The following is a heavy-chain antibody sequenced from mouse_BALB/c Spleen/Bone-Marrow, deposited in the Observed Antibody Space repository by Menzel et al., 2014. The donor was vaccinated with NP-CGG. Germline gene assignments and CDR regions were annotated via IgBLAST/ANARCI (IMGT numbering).Heavy chain of an antibody. V-gene: IGHV3-8*02. J-gene: IGHJ4*01. D-gene: IGHD1-1*01. CDR3: ARGGGSSYNYAMDY. Sequence: EVQLQESGPSLVKPSQTLSLPCSATGDSITSGYWNWIRKFPGNKLEYMGYISYSGSTYYNPSLKSRISITRDTSKNQYYLQLNSVTTEDTATYYCARGGGSSYNYAMDYWGQGTSVTVSS. CDR2: ISYSGST. CDR1: GDSITSGY.